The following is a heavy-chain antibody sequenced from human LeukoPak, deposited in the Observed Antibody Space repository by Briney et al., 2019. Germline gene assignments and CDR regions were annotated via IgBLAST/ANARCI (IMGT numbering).Heavy chain of an antibody. CDR2: ISSSSSYI. Sequence: GGSLRLSCAASGFTFSSYSMNWVRQAPGKGLEWVSSISSSSSYIYYADSVKGRFTIYRDNAKNSLYLQMNSLRAEDTAVYYCARSMRPHYYDFWSGYHYYMDVWGKGTTVTVSS. CDR3: ARSMRPHYYDFWSGYHYYMDV. CDR1: GFTFSSYS. J-gene: IGHJ6*03. D-gene: IGHD3-3*01. V-gene: IGHV3-21*04.